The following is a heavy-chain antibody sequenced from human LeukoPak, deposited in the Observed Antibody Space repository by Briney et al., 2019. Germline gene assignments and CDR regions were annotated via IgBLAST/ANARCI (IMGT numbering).Heavy chain of an antibody. CDR3: ARVLGGISH. V-gene: IGHV1-8*01. J-gene: IGHJ4*02. CDR1: GYTFSTCD. CDR2: MNPNSGNT. D-gene: IGHD3-3*01. Sequence: GASVKVSCKASGYTFSTCDINWVRQATGQGLEWMGWMNPNSGNTGFAHKFQGRVTMTRDTSINTAYVELSSLRSEDTAVYYCARVLGGISHWGQGTLVTVSS.